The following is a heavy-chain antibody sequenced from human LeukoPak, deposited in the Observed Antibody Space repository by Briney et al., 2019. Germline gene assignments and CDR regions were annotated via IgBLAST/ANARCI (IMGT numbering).Heavy chain of an antibody. V-gene: IGHV1-18*01. J-gene: IGHJ4*02. CDR1: GYTFTSFG. CDR3: ARSQVVRLLDY. D-gene: IGHD2-2*01. CDR2: ISAYSGNT. Sequence: ASVKVSCKASGYTFTSFGISWVRQAPGQGLEWMGWISAYSGNTNYAQKFQGRVTMTRDTSISTAYMELSRLRSDDTAVYYCARSQVVRLLDYWGQGTLVTVSS.